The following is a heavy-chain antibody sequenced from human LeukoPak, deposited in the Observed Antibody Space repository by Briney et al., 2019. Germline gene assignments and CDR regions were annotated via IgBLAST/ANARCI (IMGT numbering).Heavy chain of an antibody. J-gene: IGHJ3*02. D-gene: IGHD3-22*01. CDR1: GFTFSSYG. V-gene: IGHV3-33*01. CDR2: IWYDGSNK. Sequence: PGGSLRLSCAASGFTFSSYGMHWVRKAPGKGLEWVAVIWYDGSNKYYADSVKGRFTISRDNSKNTLYLQMNSLRAEDTAVYYCARAVNHRYNYYDSSGFPPAGTFDIWGQGTMVTVSS. CDR3: ARAVNHRYNYYDSSGFPPAGTFDI.